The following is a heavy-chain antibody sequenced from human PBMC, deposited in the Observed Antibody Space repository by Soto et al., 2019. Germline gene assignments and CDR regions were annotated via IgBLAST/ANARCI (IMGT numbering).Heavy chain of an antibody. V-gene: IGHV3-23*01. D-gene: IGHD3-16*02. Sequence: PGGSLRLSCAASGFTFSSHAMSWGRQAPGKGLEWVSAISGSGGSTYYADSVKGRFTISRDNSKNTLYLQMNSLRAEDTAVYYCAKDGYDYVWGSYRYTYFDYWGQGTLVTVSS. J-gene: IGHJ4*02. CDR3: AKDGYDYVWGSYRYTYFDY. CDR1: GFTFSSHA. CDR2: ISGSGGST.